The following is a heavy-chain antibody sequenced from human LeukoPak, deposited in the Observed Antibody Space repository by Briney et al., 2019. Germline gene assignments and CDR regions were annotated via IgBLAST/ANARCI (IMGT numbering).Heavy chain of an antibody. Sequence: QSGGSLRLSCAASGFTFRRYGMHWVRQAPGKGLEWVAVIWYDETEEFYADSVKGRFTISRDNSKNSLYLQMNSLRAEDTAVYYCARGGGYYGSGSYSPGWFDPWGQGTLVTVSS. CDR1: GFTFRRYG. CDR3: ARGGGYYGSGSYSPGWFDP. D-gene: IGHD3-10*01. V-gene: IGHV3-33*08. CDR2: IWYDETEE. J-gene: IGHJ5*02.